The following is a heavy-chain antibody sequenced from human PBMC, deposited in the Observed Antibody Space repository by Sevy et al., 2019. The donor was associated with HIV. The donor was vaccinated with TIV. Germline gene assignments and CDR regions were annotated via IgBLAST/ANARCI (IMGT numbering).Heavy chain of an antibody. V-gene: IGHV3-23*01. CDR3: AKDGYSNYGYFDY. D-gene: IGHD4-4*01. J-gene: IGHJ4*02. Sequence: GGSLRLSCAASGFTFSSYAMSWVRQAPGKGLEWVSAISGSGGSTYHADSVKGRFTISRDNSKNTLYLQMNSLRAEDTAVYYCAKDGYSNYGYFDYWGQGTLVTVSS. CDR2: ISGSGGST. CDR1: GFTFSSYA.